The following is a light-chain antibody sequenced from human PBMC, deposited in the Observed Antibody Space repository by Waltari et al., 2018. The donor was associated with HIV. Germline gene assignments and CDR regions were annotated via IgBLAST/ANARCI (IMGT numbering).Light chain of an antibody. CDR2: DNN. J-gene: IGLJ2*01. Sequence: QSVLTQPPSVSAAPGKQVTISCTGIRSNHGNNYVYWYQQLPGTAPKLLIYDNNKRPSGIPDRFSGSKSGTSATLGIAGLQTGDEADYYCGTWDSSLSAVLFGGGTKLTVL. CDR3: GTWDSSLSAVL. V-gene: IGLV1-51*01. CDR1: RSNHGNNY.